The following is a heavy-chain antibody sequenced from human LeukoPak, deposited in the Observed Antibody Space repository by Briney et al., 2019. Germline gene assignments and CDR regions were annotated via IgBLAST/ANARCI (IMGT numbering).Heavy chain of an antibody. CDR1: GGSIRSYY. CDR2: IYYSGRT. Sequence: RPSETLSLTCTVSGGSIRSYYWSWIRQPPGKGLEWIGYIYYSGRTNYNPSLKSRVTISVDTSKNQFSLKLSSVTAADTAVYYCARVRYSYWGQGTLVTVSS. D-gene: IGHD3-9*01. J-gene: IGHJ4*02. V-gene: IGHV4-59*12. CDR3: ARVRYSY.